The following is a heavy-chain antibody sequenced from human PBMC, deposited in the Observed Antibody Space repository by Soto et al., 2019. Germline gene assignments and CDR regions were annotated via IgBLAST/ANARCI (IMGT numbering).Heavy chain of an antibody. CDR1: GFAFSSYA. CDR3: AKGSREGYNWPGLLPFVY. V-gene: IGHV3-23*01. J-gene: IGHJ4*02. Sequence: GGSLRLSCGASGFAFSSYAMSWVRQAPGKGLEWVSAISGSGGSTYYVDSVKGRLTMSRDNSKNTMYLQMKSLRAEDTAVYYCAKGSREGYNWPGLLPFVYWAQGTLVTVSS. D-gene: IGHD5-12*01. CDR2: ISGSGGST.